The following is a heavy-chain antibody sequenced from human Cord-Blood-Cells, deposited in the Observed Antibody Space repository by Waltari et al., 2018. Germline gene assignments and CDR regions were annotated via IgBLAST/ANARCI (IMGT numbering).Heavy chain of an antibody. J-gene: IGHJ3*02. CDR2: SNPNGGGT. CDR3: ARVGFSGYDAFDI. CDR1: GYTFTGYY. V-gene: IGHV1-2*04. Sequence: QVQLVQSGAEVKKPGASVKVSCKASGYTFTGYYMHWVRQAPGQGLEWMGWSNPNGGGTNDAQKFQGWVTMTRDTSSSTAYMELSRLRSDDTAVYYCARVGFSGYDAFDIWGQGTMVTVSS. D-gene: IGHD5-12*01.